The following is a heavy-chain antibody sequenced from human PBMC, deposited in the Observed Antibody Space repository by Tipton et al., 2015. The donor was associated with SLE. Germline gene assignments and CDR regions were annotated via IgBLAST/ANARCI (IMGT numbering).Heavy chain of an antibody. Sequence: QLVQSGGGLVQPGGSLRLSCAASGFTVSSNYMSWVRQAPGKGLEWVSVIYSGGSIYYADSVKGRFTISRDNSKNTLNLQMNSLRAEDTAVYYCARVMRGGFLEQSGAFDIWGQGTMVTVSS. J-gene: IGHJ3*02. CDR2: IYSGGSI. V-gene: IGHV3-66*01. CDR1: GFTVSSNY. CDR3: ARVMRGGFLEQSGAFDI. D-gene: IGHD3-3*01.